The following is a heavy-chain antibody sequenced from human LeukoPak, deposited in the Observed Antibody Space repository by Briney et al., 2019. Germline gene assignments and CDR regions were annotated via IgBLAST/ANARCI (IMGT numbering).Heavy chain of an antibody. J-gene: IGHJ3*02. CDR1: GFTSSSYG. D-gene: IGHD1-7*01. CDR2: ISYDGSNK. Sequence: GGSLRLSCVVSGFTSSSYGMHWVRQAPGKGLEWVAVISYDGSNKYYADSVKGRFAISRDNSKNTLYLQMNSLRGEDTAVYYCALGTTNLDAFDIWGQGTMVTVSS. V-gene: IGHV3-30*03. CDR3: ALGTTNLDAFDI.